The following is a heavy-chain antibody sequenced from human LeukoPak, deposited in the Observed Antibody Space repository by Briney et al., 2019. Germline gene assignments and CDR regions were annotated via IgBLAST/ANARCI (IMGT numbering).Heavy chain of an antibody. V-gene: IGHV4-39*01. CDR1: GGSISSSSYY. Sequence: PSETLSLTCTVSGGSISSSSYYWGWIRQPPGKGLEWIGSIYYSRSTYYNPSLKSRVTISVDTSKNQFSLKLSSVTAADTAVYYCARPSTYYYGSGSYDYAFDIWGQGTMVTVSS. CDR3: ARPSTYYYGSGSYDYAFDI. J-gene: IGHJ3*02. D-gene: IGHD3-10*01. CDR2: IYYSRST.